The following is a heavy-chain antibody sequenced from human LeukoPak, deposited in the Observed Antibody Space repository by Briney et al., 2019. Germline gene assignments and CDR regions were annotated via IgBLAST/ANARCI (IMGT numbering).Heavy chain of an antibody. D-gene: IGHD3-3*01. CDR2: INQDGSEK. Sequence: GGSLRLSCAASGFIFSSYWMSWVRQAPGKGLEWVANINQDGSEKYYVDSVKGRFTISRDSAKNSLFLQMNSLRADDTAVYCCARDHAFSYYYYYMDVWGKGTTVTVSS. CDR3: ARDHAFSYYYYYMDV. CDR1: GFIFSSYW. V-gene: IGHV3-7*01. J-gene: IGHJ6*03.